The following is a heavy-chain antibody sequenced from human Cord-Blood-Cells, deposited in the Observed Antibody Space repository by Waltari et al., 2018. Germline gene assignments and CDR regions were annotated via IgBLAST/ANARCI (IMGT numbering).Heavy chain of an antibody. V-gene: IGHV1-24*01. D-gene: IGHD3-22*01. J-gene: IGHJ6*02. CDR1: GYTLTELS. Sequence: QVQLVQSGAEVKKPGASVTVSCKVSGYTLTELSMPWVRQVPGKGFEWMGGFDPEDGETIYAQKFQGRVTMTEDTSTDTAYMELSSLRSEDTAVYYCATHSEYYDSSGYYYYGMDVWGQGTTVTVSS. CDR2: FDPEDGET. CDR3: ATHSEYYDSSGYYYYGMDV.